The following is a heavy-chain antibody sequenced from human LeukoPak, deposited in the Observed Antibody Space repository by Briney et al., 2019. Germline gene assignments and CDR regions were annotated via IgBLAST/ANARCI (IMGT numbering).Heavy chain of an antibody. CDR1: GYTFTRYG. CDR3: ATGLVDIVATPYDAFDI. V-gene: IGHV1-18*01. D-gene: IGHD5-12*01. J-gene: IGHJ3*02. Sequence: ASVKVSCTTSGYTFTRYGISWVRQAPGQGLEWMGWISGYNGNTNYAQKLQGSITMSTGTSTSTAYMEMRSLRSDDTAVYYCATGLVDIVATPYDAFDIWGQGTLVTVSS. CDR2: ISGYNGNT.